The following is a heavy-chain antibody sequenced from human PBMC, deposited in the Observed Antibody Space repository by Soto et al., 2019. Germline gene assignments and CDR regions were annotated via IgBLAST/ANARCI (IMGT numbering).Heavy chain of an antibody. Sequence: PGESLKISCAASGFTFSNSWMSWVRQAPGKGLEWVANIKEDGSEKDYVDPVKGRFTITRDNAKNSLYLQMNNLRAGDTAVYFCTRKRFGMDVWGQGTTVTVSS. CDR3: TRKRFGMDV. CDR1: GFTFSNSW. CDR2: IKEDGSEK. J-gene: IGHJ6*02. V-gene: IGHV3-7*03.